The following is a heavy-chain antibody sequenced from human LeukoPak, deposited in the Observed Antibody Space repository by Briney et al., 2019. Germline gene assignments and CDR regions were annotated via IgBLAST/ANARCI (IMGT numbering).Heavy chain of an antibody. Sequence: GGSLRLSCAASGFTFSSYSMNWVRQAPGKGLEWVSSISSSSSYIYYAGSVKGRFTISRDNAKNSLYLQMNSLRAEDTAVYYCARESSGYDYWGQGTLVTVSS. D-gene: IGHD6-19*01. CDR1: GFTFSSYS. CDR3: ARESSGYDY. J-gene: IGHJ4*02. V-gene: IGHV3-21*01. CDR2: ISSSSSYI.